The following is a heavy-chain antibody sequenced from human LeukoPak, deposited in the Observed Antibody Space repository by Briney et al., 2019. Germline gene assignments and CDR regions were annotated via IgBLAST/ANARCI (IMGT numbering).Heavy chain of an antibody. CDR3: ARDLGSGWYYFDY. CDR2: IYYSGST. Sequence: PSETLSLTCTVSGGSISPYYWSWIRQPPGKGLEWIGYIYYSGSTNYSPSLKSRVTISVDTSKNQFSLKLSSVTAADTAVYYCARDLGSGWYYFDYWGQGTLVTVSS. J-gene: IGHJ4*02. V-gene: IGHV4-59*01. CDR1: GGSISPYY. D-gene: IGHD6-19*01.